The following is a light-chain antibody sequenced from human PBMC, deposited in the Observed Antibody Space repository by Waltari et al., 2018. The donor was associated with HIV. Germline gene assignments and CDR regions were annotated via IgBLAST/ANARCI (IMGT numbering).Light chain of an antibody. CDR1: SSDVGGYNY. J-gene: IGLJ3*02. CDR2: EVN. Sequence: QSALTQPPSASGSPGQSVTISCTGTSSDVGGYNYVSWYQQYPGKAPTLIIYEVNKRPSGVPDRFAGSKSGNTASLTVSGLQGDDEADYYCSSYAGSKNLVLGGGTKLTVL. CDR3: SSYAGSKNLV. V-gene: IGLV2-8*01.